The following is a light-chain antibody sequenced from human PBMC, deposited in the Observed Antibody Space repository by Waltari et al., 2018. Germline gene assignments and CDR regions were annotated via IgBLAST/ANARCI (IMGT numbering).Light chain of an antibody. CDR3: CSRHCSGYHYV. CDR2: GEN. V-gene: IGLV3-19*01. J-gene: IGLJ1*01. Sequence: SSDLTQDPEVSVALGQTVRITCQGDSLRTYYASWYQQKPGQAPRVVIYGENYRPSGLPCRLYGCFSGRTSPLTITGAQADDEADYYCCSRHCSGYHYVFGGGTKVTVL. CDR1: SLRTYY.